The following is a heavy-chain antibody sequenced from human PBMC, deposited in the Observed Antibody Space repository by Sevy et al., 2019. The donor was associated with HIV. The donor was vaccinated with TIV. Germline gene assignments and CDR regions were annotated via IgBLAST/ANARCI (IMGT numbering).Heavy chain of an antibody. CDR1: GFTFSSYR. J-gene: IGHJ2*01. V-gene: IGHV3-21*01. Sequence: LGGSLRLSCAASGFTFSSYRMNWVRQAPGKGLEWVSSISSSSIYIYYADSVKGRFTNSRDNAKNSLYLQMNSLRAEDTAVYYCARDPADGWYFDLWGRGTLVTVSS. CDR3: ARDPADGWYFDL. CDR2: ISSSSIYI.